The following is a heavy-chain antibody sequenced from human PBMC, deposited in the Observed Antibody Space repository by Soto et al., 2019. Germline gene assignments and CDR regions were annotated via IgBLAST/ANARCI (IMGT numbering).Heavy chain of an antibody. Sequence: QVQLVQSGAEVKKPGASVKVSCKPSGYTFTSYGISWVRQAPGQGLEWMGWISAYNGNTNYAQKLQGRVSMTTDTSTNTAYMGLRSLRYDDTAVYYCARDGDPPAYYFDYWGQGTLVTVSS. CDR3: ARDGDPPAYYFDY. D-gene: IGHD2-21*02. J-gene: IGHJ4*02. CDR2: ISAYNGNT. V-gene: IGHV1-18*01. CDR1: GYTFTSYG.